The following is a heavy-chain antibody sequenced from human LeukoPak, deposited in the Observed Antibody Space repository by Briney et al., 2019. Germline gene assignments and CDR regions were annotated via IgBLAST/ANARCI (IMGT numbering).Heavy chain of an antibody. Sequence: PSETLSLTCTVSGGSISSGGYYWSWIRQHPGKGLEWIGYIYYSGSTYYNPSLKSRVTISVDTSKNQFSLKLSSVTAADTAVYYCARDLQLWLYYFDYWGQGTLVTVSS. CDR1: GGSISSGGYY. V-gene: IGHV4-31*03. D-gene: IGHD5-18*01. CDR3: ARDLQLWLYYFDY. CDR2: IYYSGST. J-gene: IGHJ4*02.